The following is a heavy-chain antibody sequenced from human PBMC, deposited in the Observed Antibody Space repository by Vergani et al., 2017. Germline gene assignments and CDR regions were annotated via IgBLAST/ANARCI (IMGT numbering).Heavy chain of an antibody. Sequence: QVQLVQSGAEVKKPGASVKVSCKASGYTFTSYAMHWVRQAPGQRLEWMGWINAGNGNTKYSQKFQGRVTITRDTSASTAYMELSSLRSEDTAVYYCARTVGIVGVFTSYYIDYWGQGTLVTVSS. CDR3: ARTVGIVGVFTSYYIDY. CDR1: GYTFTSYA. J-gene: IGHJ4*02. D-gene: IGHD3-3*01. CDR2: INAGNGNT. V-gene: IGHV1-3*01.